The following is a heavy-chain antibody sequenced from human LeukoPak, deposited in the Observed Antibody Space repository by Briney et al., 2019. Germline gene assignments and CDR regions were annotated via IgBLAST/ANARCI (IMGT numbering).Heavy chain of an antibody. CDR3: AKDMGRRIAAAGNNWFDP. CDR2: ISSSSSYI. CDR1: GFTFSSYS. J-gene: IGHJ5*02. V-gene: IGHV3-21*04. Sequence: GGSLRLSCAASGFTFSSYSMNWVRQAPGKGLEWVSSISSSSSYIYYADSVKGRFTISRDNAKNSLYLQMNSLRAEDTALYYCAKDMGRRIAAAGNNWFDPWGQGTLVTVSS. D-gene: IGHD6-13*01.